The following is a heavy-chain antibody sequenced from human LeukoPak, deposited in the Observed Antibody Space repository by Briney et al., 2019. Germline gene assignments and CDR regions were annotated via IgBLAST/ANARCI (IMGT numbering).Heavy chain of an antibody. CDR1: GGSINNYY. D-gene: IGHD5-24*01. CDR3: AMSRDGYNYAYYFDD. J-gene: IGHJ4*02. Sequence: PSETLSLTCTVSGGSINNYYWNWIRQPPGKGLEWIGYIYYSGSTNYNPSLKSRVTISVDTSKNQFSLRLNSVTAADTAVYYCAMSRDGYNYAYYFDDWGQGTLVTVSS. CDR2: IYYSGST. V-gene: IGHV4-59*01.